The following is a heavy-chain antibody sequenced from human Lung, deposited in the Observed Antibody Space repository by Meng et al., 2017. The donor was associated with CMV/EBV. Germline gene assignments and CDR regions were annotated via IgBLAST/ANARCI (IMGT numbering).Heavy chain of an antibody. CDR1: GFTFDDYA. V-gene: IGHV3-9*01. D-gene: IGHD1-20*01. Sequence: SXKIPCAASGFTFDDYAMHWVRQAPGKGLEWVSGISWNSGSIGYADSVKGRFTISRDNAKNSLYLQMNSLRAEDTALYYCAKDLRPRYNWNYDYYYGMDVXGQGXTVTVSS. CDR3: AKDLRPRYNWNYDYYYGMDV. J-gene: IGHJ6*02. CDR2: ISWNSGSI.